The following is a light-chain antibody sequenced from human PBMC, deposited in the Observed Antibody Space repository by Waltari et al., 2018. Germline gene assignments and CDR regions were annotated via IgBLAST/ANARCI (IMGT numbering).Light chain of an antibody. CDR2: YAS. J-gene: IGKJ1*01. V-gene: IGKV6-21*01. Sequence: EIVLTQSPDFQFVPPKEKVTITCRAGQSICSSLHWYQQKPDQSPKLLIKYASQSFAGVPSRFSGSGSGTDFTLTINSLEAEDAATYYCHQSSSLPWTFGQGTKVEIK. CDR1: QSICSS. CDR3: HQSSSLPWT.